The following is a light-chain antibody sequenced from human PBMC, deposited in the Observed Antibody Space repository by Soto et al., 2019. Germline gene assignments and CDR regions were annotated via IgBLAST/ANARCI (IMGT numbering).Light chain of an antibody. CDR2: GAS. CDR1: QSGSSSY. J-gene: IGKJ1*01. CDR3: QQYGSSPRK. V-gene: IGKV3-20*01. Sequence: EIVLTQSPGTLSLSPGERAILSCRASQSGSSSYLAWYRQKPGQAPSLMIYGASSRATGIPDRFSGSGSGTDFTLTISRLEPEDFAVYYCQQYGSSPRKFGQGTKVEMK.